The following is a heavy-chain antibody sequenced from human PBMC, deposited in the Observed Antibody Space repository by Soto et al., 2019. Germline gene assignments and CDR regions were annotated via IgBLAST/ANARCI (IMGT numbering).Heavy chain of an antibody. V-gene: IGHV2-5*01. CDR1: GFSLSTGGVG. D-gene: IGHD2-21*02. J-gene: IGHJ6*02. CDR3: AHSRCGGDCLQSYSSHYYYGMDV. CDR2: IYWYDEK. Sequence: QITLKESGPALVKPTQTLTLTCTISGFSLSTGGVGVGWIRQPPGKALEWLALIYWYDEKRYSPSLRSRLTTTKDTSKNQVVLTMTNIAPVDTATYYCAHSRCGGDCLQSYSSHYYYGMDVWGQGTTVTVSS.